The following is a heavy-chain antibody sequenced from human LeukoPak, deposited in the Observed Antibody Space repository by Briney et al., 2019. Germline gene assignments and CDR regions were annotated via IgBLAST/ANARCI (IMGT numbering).Heavy chain of an antibody. D-gene: IGHD5-18*01. J-gene: IGHJ6*02. CDR1: GYTFTGYY. Sequence: ASVKVSCKASGYTFTGYYMHWVGQAPGQGLEWMGWINPNSGGTNYAQKFQGRVTMTRDTSISTAYMELSRLRSDDTAVYYCARDRSGYSYGYGYYYGMDVWGQGTTVTVSS. CDR3: ARDRSGYSYGYGYYYGMDV. CDR2: INPNSGGT. V-gene: IGHV1-2*02.